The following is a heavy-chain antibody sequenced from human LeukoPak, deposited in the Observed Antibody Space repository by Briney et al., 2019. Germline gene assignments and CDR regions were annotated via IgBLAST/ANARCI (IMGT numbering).Heavy chain of an antibody. D-gene: IGHD2-21*02. CDR2: IIPIFGTA. V-gene: IGHV1-69*05. Sequence: SVKVSCKASGGTFISYAISWVRQAAGQGLEWMGRIIPIFGTANYAQKFQGRVTITTDESTSTAYMELSSLRSEDTAVYLCPRVPIRWTAPRYWVQGTLVTVSS. J-gene: IGHJ4*02. CDR1: GGTFISYA. CDR3: PRVPIRWTAPRY.